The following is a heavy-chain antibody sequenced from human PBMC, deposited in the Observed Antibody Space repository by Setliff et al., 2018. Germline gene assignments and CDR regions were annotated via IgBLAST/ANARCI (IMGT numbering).Heavy chain of an antibody. V-gene: IGHV3-7*01. CDR2: IKEDGSQK. CDR1: GFTFSTYW. Sequence: PGGSLRLSCAASGFTFSTYWMSWVRQAPGKGPEWVASIKEDGSQKYYVDSVKGRFTISRDNAKNSLYLQMNSLRAEDTAVYYCARDRGWWCFDNWGQGTLVTVPQ. J-gene: IGHJ4*02. CDR3: ARDRGWWCFDN. D-gene: IGHD2-21*01.